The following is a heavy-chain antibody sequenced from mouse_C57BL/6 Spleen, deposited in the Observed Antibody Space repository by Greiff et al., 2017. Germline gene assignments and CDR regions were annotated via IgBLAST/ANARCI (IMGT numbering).Heavy chain of an antibody. D-gene: IGHD1-1*01. V-gene: IGHV1-69*01. J-gene: IGHJ4*01. CDR3: ARGYYGSSSYYAMDY. CDR2: IDPSDSYT. CDR1: GYTFTSYW. Sequence: VQLQQSGAELVMPGASVKLSCKASGYTFTSYWMHWVKQRPGQGLEWIGEIDPSDSYTNYNQKFKGKSTLTVDKSSSTAYMQLSSLTSEDSAVYYCARGYYGSSSYYAMDYWGQGTSVTVSS.